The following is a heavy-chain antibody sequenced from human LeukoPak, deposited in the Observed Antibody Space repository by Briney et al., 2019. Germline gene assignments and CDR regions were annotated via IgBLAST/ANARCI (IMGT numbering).Heavy chain of an antibody. CDR3: AREIAGGSYFSAYYYHYYMDV. V-gene: IGHV1-18*01. CDR2: ISAYNGNT. Sequence: ASVKVSCKASGYTFTSYGISWVRQAPGQGLEWMGWISAYNGNTNYAQKLQGRVTMTTDTSTSTAYMELRSLRSDDTAVYYCAREIAGGSYFSAYYYHYYMDVWGKGTTVTISS. D-gene: IGHD1-26*01. J-gene: IGHJ6*03. CDR1: GYTFTSYG.